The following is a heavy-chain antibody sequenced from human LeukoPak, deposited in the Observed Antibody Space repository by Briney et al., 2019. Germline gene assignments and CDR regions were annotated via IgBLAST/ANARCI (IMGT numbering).Heavy chain of an antibody. J-gene: IGHJ4*02. V-gene: IGHV1-18*01. CDR3: ARSKFYYAFSGYIPFDL. Sequence: ASVKVSCKASGYTFTSYAMNWVRQAPGQGLEWMGWISVYNGNTNYAQRLQGRVTMTTDTSTSTAYMELTSLRSDDTAVYYCARSKFYYAFSGYIPFDLWGQGTLVTVSS. CDR2: ISVYNGNT. CDR1: GYTFTSYA. D-gene: IGHD3-22*01.